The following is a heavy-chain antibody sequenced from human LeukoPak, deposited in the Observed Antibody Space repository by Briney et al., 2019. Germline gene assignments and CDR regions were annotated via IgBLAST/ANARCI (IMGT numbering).Heavy chain of an antibody. Sequence: GESLKISCKGSGYTFTNYWIGWVRQMPGKGLEWMGIIHLSDSDTRYSPSFQGQVTISADKSISNAYLQWSSLQASDTAIYYCAGARHGNTFWASWGQGTLVTVSS. D-gene: IGHD3-3*01. CDR2: IHLSDSDT. CDR3: AGARHGNTFWAS. V-gene: IGHV5-51*01. CDR1: GYTFTNYW. J-gene: IGHJ5*02.